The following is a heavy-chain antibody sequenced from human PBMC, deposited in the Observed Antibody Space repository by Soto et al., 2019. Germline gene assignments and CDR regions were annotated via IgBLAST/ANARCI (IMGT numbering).Heavy chain of an antibody. CDR3: ARDRHNNFFDP. CDR2: IYYSGST. J-gene: IGHJ5*02. CDR1: YGKMGDLCDY. Sequence: PQCHTYTVVYGKMGDLCDYRTRIRQSPGKGLEWIGYIYYSGSTYYNPSLESRVAISLDTSRSQFSLTLHSVTAADTAIYYCARDRHNNFFDPWGQGTLVTVSS. D-gene: IGHD6-6*01. V-gene: IGHV4-31*03.